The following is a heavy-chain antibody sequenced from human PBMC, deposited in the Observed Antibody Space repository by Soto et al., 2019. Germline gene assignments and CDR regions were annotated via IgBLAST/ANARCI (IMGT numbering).Heavy chain of an antibody. D-gene: IGHD2-2*01. CDR2: IYYSGST. V-gene: IGHV4-59*01. J-gene: IGHJ1*01. Sequence: PSETLSLTCTVSGGSISSYYWSWIRQPPGKGLEWIGYIYYSGSTNYNPSLKSRVTISVDTSKNQFSLKLSSVTAADTAVYYCARSKDIVLVPASWGQGTLVTVSS. CDR1: GGSISSYY. CDR3: ARSKDIVLVPAS.